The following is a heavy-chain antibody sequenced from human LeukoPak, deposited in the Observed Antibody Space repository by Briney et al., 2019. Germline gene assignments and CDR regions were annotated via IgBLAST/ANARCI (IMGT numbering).Heavy chain of an antibody. CDR3: ARASSTSLYFDY. Sequence: PSETLSLTCTVSGGSISSGDYYWSWIRQPPGKGLEWIGYIYYSGSTYYNPSLKSRVTISVDTSKSQFSLKLSSVTAADTAVYYCARASSTSLYFDYWGQGTLVTVSS. V-gene: IGHV4-30-4*08. J-gene: IGHJ4*02. CDR1: GGSISSGDYY. CDR2: IYYSGST. D-gene: IGHD2-2*01.